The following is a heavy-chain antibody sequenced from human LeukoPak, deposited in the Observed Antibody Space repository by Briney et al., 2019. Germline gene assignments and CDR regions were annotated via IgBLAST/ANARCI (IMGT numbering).Heavy chain of an antibody. CDR1: GFTFSSYA. D-gene: IGHD3-9*01. V-gene: IGHV3-23*01. CDR2: ISGSGGST. CDR3: AKDPRLRYFDWFGVTDY. J-gene: IGHJ4*02. Sequence: PGGSLRLSCAASGFTFSSYAMSWVRQAPGKGLEWVSAISGSGGSTYYADSVKGRFTISRDNSKNTLYLQMNSLRAEDTAVYYCAKDPRLRYFDWFGVTDYWGQGTLVTVSS.